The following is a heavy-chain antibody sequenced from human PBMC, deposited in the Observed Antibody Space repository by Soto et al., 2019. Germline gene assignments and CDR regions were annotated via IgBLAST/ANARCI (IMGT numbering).Heavy chain of an antibody. J-gene: IGHJ6*02. CDR3: ARDKDRQQLGGNYYYILDV. V-gene: IGHV1-69*12. Sequence: QVQLMQSGAEVKKPGSSVKVSCKASGGTFSTSAISWVRQAPGEGLEWVGGIMPVFATPDYAQKVQGGVTISADESTTTAYLELTSLTTDDTAVYYCARDKDRQQLGGNYYYILDVWGQGTAITVSS. D-gene: IGHD3-3*02. CDR1: GGTFSTSA. CDR2: IMPVFATP.